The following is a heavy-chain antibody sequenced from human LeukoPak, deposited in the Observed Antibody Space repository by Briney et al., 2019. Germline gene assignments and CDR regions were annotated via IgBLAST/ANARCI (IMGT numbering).Heavy chain of an antibody. CDR2: ISAYNGNT. V-gene: IGHV1-18*01. Sequence: ASVKVSCKASGYTFTSYGISWVRQAPGQGLEWMGWISAYNGNTNYAQKLQGRVTMTTDTSTSTAYMVLRSLRSDDTAVYYCAREVLLWFGEYYYYYMDVWGKGTTVTISS. CDR1: GYTFTSYG. J-gene: IGHJ6*03. D-gene: IGHD3-10*01. CDR3: AREVLLWFGEYYYYYMDV.